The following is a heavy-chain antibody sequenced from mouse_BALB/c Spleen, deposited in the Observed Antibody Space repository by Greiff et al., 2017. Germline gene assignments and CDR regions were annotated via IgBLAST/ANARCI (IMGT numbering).Heavy chain of an antibody. CDR1: GFAFSSYD. Sequence: EVQRVESGGGLVKPGGSLKLSCAASGFAFSSYDMSWVRQTPEKRLEWVAYISSGGGSTYYPDTVKGRFPISRDNAKNTLYLQMSSLKSEDTAMYYCARRADYRYDEDAMDYWGQGTSVTVSS. J-gene: IGHJ4*01. D-gene: IGHD2-14*01. CDR2: ISSGGGST. CDR3: ARRADYRYDEDAMDY. V-gene: IGHV5-12-1*01.